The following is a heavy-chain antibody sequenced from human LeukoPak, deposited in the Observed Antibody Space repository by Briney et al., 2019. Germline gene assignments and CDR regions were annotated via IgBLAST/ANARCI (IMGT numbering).Heavy chain of an antibody. J-gene: IGHJ4*02. V-gene: IGHV3-73*01. CDR3: TRLQLGGFDY. CDR2: IRSKANSYAT. D-gene: IGHD6-6*01. Sequence: PGGSLRLSCAASGFTFSGSAMHWVRQASGKGLEWVGRIRSKANSYATAYAASVKGRLTISRDDSKNTAYLQMNSLKTEDTAVYYCTRLQLGGFDYWGQGTLVTVSS. CDR1: GFTFSGSA.